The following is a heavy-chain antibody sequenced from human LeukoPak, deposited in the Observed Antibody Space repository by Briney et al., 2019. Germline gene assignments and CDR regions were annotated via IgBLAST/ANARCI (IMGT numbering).Heavy chain of an antibody. D-gene: IGHD6-19*01. Sequence: PSETLSRTCAVYGGSFSGYYWSWIRQPPGKGLEWIGEINHSGSTNYNPSLKSRVTISVDTSKNQFSLKLSSVTAADTAVYYCASRMGSGFDYWGQGTLVTVSS. CDR3: ASRMGSGFDY. CDR1: GGSFSGYY. J-gene: IGHJ4*02. CDR2: INHSGST. V-gene: IGHV4-34*01.